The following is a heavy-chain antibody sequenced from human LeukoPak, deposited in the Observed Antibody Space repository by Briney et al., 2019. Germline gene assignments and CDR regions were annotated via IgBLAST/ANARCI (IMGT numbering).Heavy chain of an antibody. V-gene: IGHV3-7*03. Sequence: GGSLRLSCAASGFTFSSYWMSWVRQAPGKGLEWVANIKQDGSEKYYVDSVKGRFTISRDNAKNSLYLQMNSLRAEDTAVYYCASKWELGNLDYWCQGTLVTVSS. D-gene: IGHD1-26*01. CDR3: ASKWELGNLDY. CDR1: GFTFSSYW. CDR2: IKQDGSEK. J-gene: IGHJ4*02.